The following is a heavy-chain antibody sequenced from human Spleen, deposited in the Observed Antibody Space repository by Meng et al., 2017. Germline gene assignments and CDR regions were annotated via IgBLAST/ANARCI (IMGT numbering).Heavy chain of an antibody. CDR2: IKSKTDGGTT. J-gene: IGHJ4*02. Sequence: GGSLRLSCAASGFSFSNAWMNWVRQAPGKGLEWVGRIKSKTDGGTTDYAAPVKGRFTISRDDSKNTLYLQMNSLKTEDTAVYYCTTTIMIIFGGVIAPRDYWGQGTLVTVSS. CDR1: GFSFSNAW. CDR3: TTTIMIIFGGVIAPRDY. V-gene: IGHV3-15*01. D-gene: IGHD3-16*02.